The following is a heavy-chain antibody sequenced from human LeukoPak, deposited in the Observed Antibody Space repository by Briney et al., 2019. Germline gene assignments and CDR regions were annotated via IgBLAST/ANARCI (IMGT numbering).Heavy chain of an antibody. CDR1: GGSISSYY. D-gene: IGHD3-22*01. J-gene: IGHJ6*03. CDR2: IYYSGST. V-gene: IGHV4-59*01. CDR3: ARPPARNYHTGFYYYYMDV. Sequence: PSETLSLTCTVSGGSISSYYWSWIRQPPGKGLEWIGYIYYSGSTNYNPSLKSRVTISVDTSKNQFSLKLSSVTAADTAVYYCARPPARNYHTGFYYYYMDVWGKGTTVTVSS.